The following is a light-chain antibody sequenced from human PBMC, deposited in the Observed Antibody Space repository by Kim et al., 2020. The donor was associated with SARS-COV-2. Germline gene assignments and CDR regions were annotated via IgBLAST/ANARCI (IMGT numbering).Light chain of an antibody. J-gene: IGKJ4*01. CDR3: QQRSNWPPKLT. Sequence: PGERATISSRASQIVSSYLAWYQQKPGQAPRLLIYDASNRATGIPARFSGSGSGTDFTLTISSLEPEDFAVYYCQQRSNWPPKLTFGGGTKVDIK. CDR2: DAS. CDR1: QIVSSY. V-gene: IGKV3-11*01.